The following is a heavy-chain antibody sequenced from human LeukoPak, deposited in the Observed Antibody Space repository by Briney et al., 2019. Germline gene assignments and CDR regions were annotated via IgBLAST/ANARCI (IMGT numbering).Heavy chain of an antibody. CDR1: GFTFSSYA. CDR3: AKVRVGTAHFDY. J-gene: IGHJ4*02. Sequence: GGSLRLSCAASGFTFSSYAMTWVRQAPGKGLEWVSVISGNGGGTYYADSVKGRFTISRDNSKNTLYLQMNSLRPEDTAVYYCAKVRVGTAHFDYWGQGTLVTVSS. CDR2: ISGNGGGT. D-gene: IGHD2-15*01. V-gene: IGHV3-23*01.